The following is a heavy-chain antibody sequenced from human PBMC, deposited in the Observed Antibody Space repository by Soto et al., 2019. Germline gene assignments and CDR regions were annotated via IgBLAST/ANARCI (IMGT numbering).Heavy chain of an antibody. D-gene: IGHD2-2*01. CDR1: GGSISSYY. CDR2: IYYSGST. V-gene: IGHV4-59*08. CDR3: ARHVVPAANYFDY. Sequence: SETLSLTCTVSGGSISSYYWSWIRQPPGKGLEWIGYIYYSGSTNYNPSLKSRITISVDKSKNQFSLKMSSVTATDTAVYYCARHVVPAANYFDYWGQGTLVTVSS. J-gene: IGHJ4*02.